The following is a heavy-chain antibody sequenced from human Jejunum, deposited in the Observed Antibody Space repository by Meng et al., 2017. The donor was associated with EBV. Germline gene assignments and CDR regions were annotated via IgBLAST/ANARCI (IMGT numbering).Heavy chain of an antibody. CDR1: GGSINSKNW. V-gene: IGHV4-4*02. J-gene: IGHJ4*02. CDR2: IDHSGST. Sequence: QVQLQESGPGLVQPAGXLSRTGPVSGGSINSKNWWHWVRQAPGKGLEWIGEIDHSGSTHYNPSLKSRVTISLGTSMNQFSLELTSPTAADTAVYYCARDSQYLARGSFDHWGQGALVTVSS. D-gene: IGHD2/OR15-2a*01. CDR3: ARDSQYLARGSFDH.